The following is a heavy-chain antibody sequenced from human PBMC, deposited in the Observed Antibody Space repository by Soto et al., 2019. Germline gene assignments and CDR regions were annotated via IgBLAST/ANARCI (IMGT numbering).Heavy chain of an antibody. Sequence: ESLKIWCKGSGDSCTSYWIGLVRQMTGKGLEWMGIIYPGDSDTRYSPSFQGQVTISADKSISTAYLQWSSLRDEDTAVYYCARDEYCVSTTSYFLPDVWGQGTTVTVSS. J-gene: IGHJ6*02. V-gene: IGHV5-51*01. CDR3: ARDEYCVSTTSYFLPDV. CDR2: IYPGDSDT. CDR1: GDSCTSYW. D-gene: IGHD2-2*01.